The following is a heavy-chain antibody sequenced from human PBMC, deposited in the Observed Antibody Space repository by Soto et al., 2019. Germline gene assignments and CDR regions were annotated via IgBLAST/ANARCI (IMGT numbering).Heavy chain of an antibody. V-gene: IGHV3-23*01. CDR2: ISGSGGST. J-gene: IGHJ4*02. CDR1: GFTFSSYA. Sequence: PGGSLRLSCAASGFTFSSYAMSWVRQAPGKGLEWVSAISGSGGSTYYADSVKGRFTISRDNSKNTLYLQMNSLRAEDTAVYYCAKEYYYDSSGYYPFVDWGQGTLLTVSS. D-gene: IGHD3-22*01. CDR3: AKEYYYDSSGYYPFVD.